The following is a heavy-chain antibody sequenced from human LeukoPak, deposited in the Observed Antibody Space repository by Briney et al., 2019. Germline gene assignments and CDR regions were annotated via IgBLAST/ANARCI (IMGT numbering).Heavy chain of an antibody. CDR1: GDSVSSDYFY. CDR3: ASDSSGQFHPYH. J-gene: IGHJ4*02. Sequence: SETLSLTCTVSGDSVSSDYFYWGWIRQSPGKGLQWGGSFYYSGSTYYSPSLRSRVSISVDTSKNQFSLKLTSVTVADTAVYYCASDSSGQFHPYHWGQGTLVTVSS. CDR2: FYYSGST. D-gene: IGHD3-22*01. V-gene: IGHV4-39*01.